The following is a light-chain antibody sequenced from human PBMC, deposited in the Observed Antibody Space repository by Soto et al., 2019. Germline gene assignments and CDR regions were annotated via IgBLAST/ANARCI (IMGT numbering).Light chain of an antibody. CDR1: QDLSSN. J-gene: IGKJ2*01. CDR2: AAS. Sequence: EIVMTQSPTTLSVSPGEGATLSCRASQDLSSNLAWYQQKPGQSPRLLIYAASTRASGIPARFSGSGSGTEFTLTISSLESEDFAVYYCQQLNYWPLYTFGQGTKLEIK. V-gene: IGKV3-15*01. CDR3: QQLNYWPLYT.